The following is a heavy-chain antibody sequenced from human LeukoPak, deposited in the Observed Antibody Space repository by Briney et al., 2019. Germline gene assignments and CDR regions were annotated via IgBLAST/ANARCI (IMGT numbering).Heavy chain of an antibody. Sequence: PGGSLRLSCAASGFTFSSYAMHWVSQAPGKGLEWVAVISYDGSNKYYADSVKGRFTISRDNSKNTLYLQMNSLRAEDTAVYYCAKGATDASSSWYLKGYSFDIWGQGTMVTVSS. CDR2: ISYDGSNK. CDR3: AKGATDASSSWYLKGYSFDI. D-gene: IGHD6-13*01. V-gene: IGHV3-30-3*01. J-gene: IGHJ3*02. CDR1: GFTFSSYA.